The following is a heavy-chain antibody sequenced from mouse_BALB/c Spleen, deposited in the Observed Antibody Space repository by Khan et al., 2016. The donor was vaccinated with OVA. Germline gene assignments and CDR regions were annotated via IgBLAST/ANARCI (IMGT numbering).Heavy chain of an antibody. CDR2: INPTSGFT. CDR3: ARDRIDY. V-gene: IGHV1-7*01. Sequence: VQLQQSGAELAKPGASVKMSCKASGYTFTTYWMHWVKQRPGQGLEWIGYINPTSGFTDYNQKFKDKAKLTADKSSSKAYMQLSSLTSDDSAVYYGARDRIDYWGQGTTLTVSS. CDR1: GYTFTTYW. J-gene: IGHJ2*01.